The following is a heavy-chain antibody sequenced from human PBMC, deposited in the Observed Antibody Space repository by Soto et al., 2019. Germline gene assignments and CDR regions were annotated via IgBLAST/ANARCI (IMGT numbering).Heavy chain of an antibody. CDR2: IYWDDDK. CDR1: GFSLNTGGLG. CDR3: IHSRCGGDCLRSYSSHYYYGLDV. J-gene: IGHJ6*02. Sequence: QITLKESGPTLVKPTQTLTLTCSVSGFSLNTGGLGVGWIRQPPGKALEWLALIYWDDDKRYSPSLRNRLSISKDTSNTLGVFTMTNMDPVDTATYYCIHSRCGGDCLRSYSSHYYYGLDVWGQGTTVTVSS. D-gene: IGHD2-21*02. V-gene: IGHV2-5*02.